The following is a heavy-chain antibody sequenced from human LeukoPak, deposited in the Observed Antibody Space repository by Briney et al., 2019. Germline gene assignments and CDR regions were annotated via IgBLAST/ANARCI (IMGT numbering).Heavy chain of an antibody. CDR1: GGSVSSGSYY. CDR2: IYYGGST. J-gene: IGHJ3*02. Sequence: SETLSLTCTVSGGSVSSGSYYWSWIRQPPGKGLEWIGYIYYGGSTNYNPSLKSRVTISVDTSKNQFSLKLSSVAAADTAVYYCARELTYYDYVWGSYRPAAFDIWGQGTMVTVSS. D-gene: IGHD3-16*02. CDR3: ARELTYYDYVWGSYRPAAFDI. V-gene: IGHV4-61*01.